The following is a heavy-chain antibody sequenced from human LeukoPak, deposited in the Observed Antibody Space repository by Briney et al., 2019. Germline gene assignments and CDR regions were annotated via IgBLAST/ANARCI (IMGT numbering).Heavy chain of an antibody. Sequence: SETLSLTCTVSGDSISAHHWTWIRQPAGKGLQWIGRILITGATRYNPSLESRVTMSVDTSKNQLSLKMTSVTAADTAVYYCARDRDGFFDYWGQGTLVTVSS. V-gene: IGHV4-4*07. CDR2: ILITGAT. CDR1: GDSISAHH. D-gene: IGHD5-24*01. J-gene: IGHJ4*02. CDR3: ARDRDGFFDY.